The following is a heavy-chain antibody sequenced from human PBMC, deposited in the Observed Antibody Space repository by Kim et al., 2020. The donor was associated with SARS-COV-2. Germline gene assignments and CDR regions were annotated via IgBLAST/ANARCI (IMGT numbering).Heavy chain of an antibody. Sequence: SETLSLTCTVSGGSISSGGYYWSWIRQHPGKGLEWIGYIYYSGSTYYNPSLKSRVTISVDTSKNQFSLKLSSVTAADTAVYYCARDRHSCNKRITMVRGVISGFDPWGQGTLVTVSS. CDR3: ARDRHSCNKRITMVRGVISGFDP. J-gene: IGHJ5*02. V-gene: IGHV4-31*03. D-gene: IGHD3-10*01. CDR1: GGSISSGGYY. CDR2: IYYSGST.